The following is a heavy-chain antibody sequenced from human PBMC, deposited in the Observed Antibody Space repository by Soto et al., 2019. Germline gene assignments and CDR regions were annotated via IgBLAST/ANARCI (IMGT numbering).Heavy chain of an antibody. CDR1: VFTFSNYA. CDR2: ITAYGDST. Sequence: EVQLLESGGGFVQPGGYLRLSCAASVFTFSNYAMSWVRQAPGKGLEWVSAITAYGDSTHYADSVKGRFTISRDSPKNTLYLQKDSLRAEDTAVYYCAKDPLWYDSDWYPHPVFDHWGQGPLVTVSS. D-gene: IGHD6-19*01. J-gene: IGHJ5*02. V-gene: IGHV3-23*01. CDR3: AKDPLWYDSDWYPHPVFDH.